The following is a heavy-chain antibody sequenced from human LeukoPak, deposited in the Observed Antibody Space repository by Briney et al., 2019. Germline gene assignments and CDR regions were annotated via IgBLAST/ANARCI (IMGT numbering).Heavy chain of an antibody. D-gene: IGHD3-10*01. V-gene: IGHV1-69*06. J-gene: IGHJ6*03. CDR2: IIPIFGTA. CDR1: GGTFSSYA. Sequence: SVKASCKASGGTFSSYAISWVRQAPGQGLEWMGGIIPIFGTANYAQKFQGRVTITADKSTSTAYMELSSLRSEDTAVYYCARDTGYYGSGSYYPRREEDYYYYYMDVWGKGTTVTVSS. CDR3: ARDTGYYGSGSYYPRREEDYYYYYMDV.